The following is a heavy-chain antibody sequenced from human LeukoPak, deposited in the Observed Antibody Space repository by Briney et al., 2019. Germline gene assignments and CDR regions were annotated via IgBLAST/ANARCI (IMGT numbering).Heavy chain of an antibody. CDR2: IFYDRIRD. CDR3: AKDRLAYKYYYYFDF. D-gene: IGHD2-21*01. J-gene: IGHJ6*03. Sequence: PGGTVRLFRAASGLTLRKLYVHWVPHAPGKGLVEVVFIFYDRIRDYNNDSEKGQFTVTRDNSKNTVILQMNRLRGNDTALYYYAKDRLAYKYYYYFDFWGKGTAVTVSS. CDR1: GLTLRKLY. V-gene: IGHV3-30*02.